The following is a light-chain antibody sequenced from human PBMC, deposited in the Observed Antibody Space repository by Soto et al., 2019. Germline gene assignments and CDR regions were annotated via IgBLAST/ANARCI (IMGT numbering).Light chain of an antibody. J-gene: IGKJ1*01. CDR2: GAS. CDR1: QDIRGD. Sequence: AIQMTQSPSSLSASVGDRVTITCRASQDIRGDLGWYQQKPGKAPKALIYGASNLQSGVPSRFSGSGFGTDFTLTISSVQPEDFATYYCLQDRNYPRTFGQGTKVESK. CDR3: LQDRNYPRT. V-gene: IGKV1-6*01.